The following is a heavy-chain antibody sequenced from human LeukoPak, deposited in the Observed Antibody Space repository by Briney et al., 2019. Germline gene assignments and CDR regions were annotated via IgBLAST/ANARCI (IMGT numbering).Heavy chain of an antibody. V-gene: IGHV1-2*02. CDR3: ARGGHYYSYSMDV. CDR2: INPDSGGT. Sequence: ASVKVSCMASGYSFTDYYMHWVRQAPGQGLESMGWINPDSGGTNYPQKFQGRVTMTRDTSISTAYMELSRLRSDDTAVYYCARGGHYYSYSMDVWGKGTTVTVSS. CDR1: GYSFTDYY. J-gene: IGHJ6*03.